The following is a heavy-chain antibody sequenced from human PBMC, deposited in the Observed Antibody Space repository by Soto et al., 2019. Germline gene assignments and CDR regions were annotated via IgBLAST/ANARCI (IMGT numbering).Heavy chain of an antibody. V-gene: IGHV3-23*01. CDR3: AKRRDGRTYSFTPSYGYFDL. J-gene: IGHJ2*01. CDR2: ISGSGSST. CDR1: GFTSSSYT. Sequence: EVQLLESGGGLVEPGGSLRLSCAASGFTSSSYTMSWVRQAPGKGLEWVSSISGSGSSTYYADSVTGRFIISRDNSKNTLYLQMSSLRAEDTALYYCAKRRDGRTYSFTPSYGYFDLWGRGTLVTVSS. D-gene: IGHD5-18*01.